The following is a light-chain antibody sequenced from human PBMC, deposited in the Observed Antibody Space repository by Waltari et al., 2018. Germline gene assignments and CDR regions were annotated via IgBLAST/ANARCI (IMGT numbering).Light chain of an antibody. CDR1: QSISSW. CDR2: DAS. V-gene: IGKV1-5*01. J-gene: IGKJ1*01. CDR3: QHYNTYRT. Sequence: DIQMTQSPSTLSASVGDRVTITCRASQSISSWLAWYQQKPGKAPKPLFYDASTLEGGVPSRFSGSGSGTEFSLTISSLQPDDFATYYCQHYNTYRTFGQGTKVEIK.